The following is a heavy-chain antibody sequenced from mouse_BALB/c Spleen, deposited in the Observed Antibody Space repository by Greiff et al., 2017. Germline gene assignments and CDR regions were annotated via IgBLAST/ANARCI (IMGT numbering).Heavy chain of an antibody. J-gene: IGHJ2*01. V-gene: IGHV1-80*01. Sequence: QVQLQQSGAELVRPGSSVKISCKASGYAFSSYWMNWVKQRPGQGLEWIGQIYPGDGDTNYNGKFKGKATLTADKSSSTAYMQLSSLTSEDSAVYFCARDYYGSRYFDYWGQGTTLTVSS. D-gene: IGHD1-1*01. CDR2: IYPGDGDT. CDR1: GYAFSSYW. CDR3: ARDYYGSRYFDY.